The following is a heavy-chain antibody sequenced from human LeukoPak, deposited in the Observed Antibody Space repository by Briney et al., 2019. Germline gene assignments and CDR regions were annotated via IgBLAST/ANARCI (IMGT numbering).Heavy chain of an antibody. CDR2: VSGYNGNT. Sequence: ASVKVSCKTSGYTFSRHGITWVRQAPGQGFEWMGWVSGYNGNTNYAQNVQGRVTMTTDTSTNTAYMELRSLRSDDTAVYYCAKDIHPGLDSGASCCFDYWGQGTPVTVSS. CDR3: AKDIHPGLDSGASCCFDY. D-gene: IGHD3-22*01. CDR1: GYTFSRHG. J-gene: IGHJ4*02. V-gene: IGHV1-18*01.